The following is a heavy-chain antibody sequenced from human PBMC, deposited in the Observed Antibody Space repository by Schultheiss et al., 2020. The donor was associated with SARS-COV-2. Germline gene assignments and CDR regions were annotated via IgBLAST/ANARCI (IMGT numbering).Heavy chain of an antibody. J-gene: IGHJ4*02. CDR2: IYYSGST. Sequence: SQTLSLTCTVSGGSISSYYWSWIRQPPGKGLEWIGNIYYSGSTNYNPSLKSRVTISVDTSKNQFSLKLSSVTAADTAVYYCARVPPGTIFGVVPYFDYWGQGTLVTVSS. CDR3: ARVPPGTIFGVVPYFDY. D-gene: IGHD3-3*01. CDR1: GGSISSYY. V-gene: IGHV4-59*12.